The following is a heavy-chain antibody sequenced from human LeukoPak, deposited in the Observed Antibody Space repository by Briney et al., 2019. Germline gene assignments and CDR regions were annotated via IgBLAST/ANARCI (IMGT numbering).Heavy chain of an antibody. D-gene: IGHD2/OR15-2a*01. CDR3: ARTAYGILRGKYHLMDV. CDR2: VYYSGST. CDR1: GASNSISTFF. V-gene: IGHV4-39*02. J-gene: IGHJ6*04. Sequence: PSETLSLTCSVSGASNSISTFFWAWIRQSPAKGLDWIGGVYYSGSTDYNPSLKSRVTIAVDTSTTYFSLRLTSVTAADRAVYYRARTAYGILRGKYHLMDVSGRGTTVTVSS.